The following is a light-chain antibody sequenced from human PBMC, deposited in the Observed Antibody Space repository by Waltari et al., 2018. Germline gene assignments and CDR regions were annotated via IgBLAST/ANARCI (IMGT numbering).Light chain of an antibody. CDR2: DTT. J-gene: IGLJ3*02. V-gene: IGLV7-46*01. Sequence: QAVVTLEPSLTVSPGGTVTLTCGSSTGAVPSDLYPYWFQQKPGQAPSTLIYDTTKKHSLTPARFPGSLLGGKAALTLSGAQPEDEAVYYCLLVYRVTWVFGGGTNLTVL. CDR3: LLVYRVTWV. CDR1: TGAVPSDLY.